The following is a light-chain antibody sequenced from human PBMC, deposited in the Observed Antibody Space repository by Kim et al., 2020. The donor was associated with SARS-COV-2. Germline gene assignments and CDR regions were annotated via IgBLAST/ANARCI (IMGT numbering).Light chain of an antibody. CDR3: SAWDSSLSALV. J-gene: IGLJ3*02. CDR1: SNNVGDQG. Sequence: QAGLTQPPSVSKALGQTATLTCTGDSNNVGDQGAAWLQQHQGHPPKLLSYRGNSRPSGISERFSASRSGNTDSLTITGLQPEDEADYYCSAWDSSLSALVFGGGTQLTVL. CDR2: RGN. V-gene: IGLV10-54*04.